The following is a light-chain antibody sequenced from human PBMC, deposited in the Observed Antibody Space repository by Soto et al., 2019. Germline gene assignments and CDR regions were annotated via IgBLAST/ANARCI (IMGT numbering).Light chain of an antibody. CDR3: QQYNNWPPYT. V-gene: IGKV3-15*01. CDR2: GAS. Sequence: EILLTQSPGALAVSPGEVATLSCRASQSVRDNLAWYQQKPGQAPRLLIYGASTRATGIPARFSGSGSGTEFTLTIGSLQSEDFAVYYCQQYNNWPPYTFGQGTKVDIK. CDR1: QSVRDN. J-gene: IGKJ2*01.